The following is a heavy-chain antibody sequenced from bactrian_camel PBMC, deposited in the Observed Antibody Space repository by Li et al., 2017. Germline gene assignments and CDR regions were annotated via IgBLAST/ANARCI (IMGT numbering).Heavy chain of an antibody. CDR2: ITGDGGT. CDR3: EADLQWCRSGYFDPYARLGY. D-gene: IGHD2*01. V-gene: IGHV3S53*01. Sequence: HVQLVESGGGSVQTGGSLRLSCAASASASSTNCIGWFRQAPGKEREGVALITGDGGTTYSDSVKGRFTISRDDAQRTIYLQMNRLEVEDSAIYVCEADLQWCRSGYFDPYARLGYRGQGTQVTVS. CDR1: ASASSTNC. J-gene: IGHJ6*01.